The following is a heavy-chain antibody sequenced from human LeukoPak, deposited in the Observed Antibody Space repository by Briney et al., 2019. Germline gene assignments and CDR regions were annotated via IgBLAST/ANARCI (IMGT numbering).Heavy chain of an antibody. J-gene: IGHJ4*02. D-gene: IGHD6-19*01. Sequence: SETLSLTYTVSGYSISSGYYWGWIRQPPGKGLEWIGSIYHSGSTHYNPSLKSRVTISVDMSKNQFSLKLSSVTAADTAVYYCARGGGAVAVYFDYWGQGTLVTVSS. CDR2: IYHSGST. V-gene: IGHV4-38-2*02. CDR3: ARGGGAVAVYFDY. CDR1: GYSISSGYY.